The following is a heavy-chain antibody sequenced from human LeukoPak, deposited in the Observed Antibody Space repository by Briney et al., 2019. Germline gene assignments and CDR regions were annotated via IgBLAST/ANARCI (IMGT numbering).Heavy chain of an antibody. D-gene: IGHD3-3*01. J-gene: IGHJ4*02. V-gene: IGHV3-23*01. CDR1: GFTFSSYA. Sequence: GGSLRLSCAASGFTFSSYAMSWVRQAPGKGLEWVSAISGSGGSTYYADSVKGRFTISRDNSKNTLYLQINSLRAEDTAVYYCARDSITIFGVVIIPDWGQGTLVTVSS. CDR2: ISGSGGST. CDR3: ARDSITIFGVVIIPD.